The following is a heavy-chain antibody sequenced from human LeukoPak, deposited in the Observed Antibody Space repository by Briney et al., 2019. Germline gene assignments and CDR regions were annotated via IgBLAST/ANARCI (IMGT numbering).Heavy chain of an antibody. CDR2: ISGSGGST. J-gene: IGHJ4*02. Sequence: GGSLRLSCAASGFTFSSYAMSWVRQAPGKGLEWVSAISGSGGSTYYADSVKGRFTISRDNSKNTLYLQMNSLRAEDTAVYYSAKGMTATMVRGVPPSDYWGQGTLVTVSS. V-gene: IGHV3-23*01. D-gene: IGHD3-10*01. CDR1: GFTFSSYA. CDR3: AKGMTATMVRGVPPSDY.